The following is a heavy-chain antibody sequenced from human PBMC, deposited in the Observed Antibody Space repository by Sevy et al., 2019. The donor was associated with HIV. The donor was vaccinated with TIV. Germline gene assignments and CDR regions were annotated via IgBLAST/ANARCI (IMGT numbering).Heavy chain of an antibody. CDR1: GFTFSSYS. CDR2: ISSSSSYI. Sequence: GGSLRLSCAASGFTFSSYSMNWVRQAPGKGLEWVSSISSSSSYIYYADSVKGRFTISRDNAKNAQYLQMNSLRAEDTAVYYCARVGYCSGGSSYSDFDYWGQGTLVTVSS. J-gene: IGHJ4*02. V-gene: IGHV3-21*01. D-gene: IGHD2-15*01. CDR3: ARVGYCSGGSSYSDFDY.